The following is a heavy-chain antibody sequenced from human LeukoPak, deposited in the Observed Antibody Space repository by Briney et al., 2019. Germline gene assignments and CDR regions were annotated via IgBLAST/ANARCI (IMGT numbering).Heavy chain of an antibody. CDR1: GGSFSGYY. D-gene: IGHD6-19*01. CDR2: INHSGST. J-gene: IGHJ6*03. Sequence: SETLSLTCAVYGGSFSGYYWSWIRQPPGKGLEWIGEINHSGSTNYNPSLKSRVTISVDTSKNQFSLKLSSVTAADTAVYYCARHRRAGVGSGWYFYYYYYMDVWGKGTTVTISS. CDR3: ARHRRAGVGSGWYFYYYYYMDV. V-gene: IGHV4-34*01.